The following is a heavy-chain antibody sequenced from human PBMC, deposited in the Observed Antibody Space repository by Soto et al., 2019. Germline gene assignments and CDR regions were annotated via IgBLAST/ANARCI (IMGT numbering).Heavy chain of an antibody. Sequence: QVQLVQSGAEVKKPGASVKVSCKASGYTFTSYDINWVRQATGQGLEWMGWMNPNSGNTGYAQKFQGRVTRTRNTPXXTEYTALRCLRSEDTAVYYCAIRHTIFPSPRGFDPWGQGTLVTVSS. CDR1: GYTFTSYD. CDR3: AIRHTIFPSPRGFDP. D-gene: IGHD3-3*01. J-gene: IGHJ5*02. V-gene: IGHV1-8*01. CDR2: MNPNSGNT.